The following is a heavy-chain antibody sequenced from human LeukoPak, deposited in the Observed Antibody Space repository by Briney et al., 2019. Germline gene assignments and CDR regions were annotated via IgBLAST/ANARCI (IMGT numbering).Heavy chain of an antibody. CDR2: IYYSGST. J-gene: IGHJ5*02. CDR1: GGSISSYY. Sequence: SETLSLTCTVSGGSISSYYWSWIQQPPGKGLEWIGYIYYSGSTKYNPSLKSRVTISEDMSKNQFSLKLSSVTAADTAVYYCARDLSAWFDPWGQGTLVTVSS. V-gene: IGHV4-59*01. CDR3: ARDLSAWFDP.